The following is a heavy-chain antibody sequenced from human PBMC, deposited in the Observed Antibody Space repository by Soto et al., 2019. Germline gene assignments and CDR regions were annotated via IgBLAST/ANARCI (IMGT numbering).Heavy chain of an antibody. Sequence: GGSLRLSCAASGFTFSSYRMNWVRQAPGKGLEWVSHISSSSSTIYYADSLKGRFTISRDNAKNSLYLQMNSLRDEDTAVYYCARDQVVPAAMYVLSDYYGLDVWGQGTTVTVSS. J-gene: IGHJ6*02. CDR1: GFTFSSYR. V-gene: IGHV3-48*02. CDR3: ARDQVVPAAMYVLSDYYGLDV. CDR2: ISSSSSTI. D-gene: IGHD2-2*01.